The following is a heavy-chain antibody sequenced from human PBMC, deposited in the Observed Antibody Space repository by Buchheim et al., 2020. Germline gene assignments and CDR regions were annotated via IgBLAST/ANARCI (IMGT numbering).Heavy chain of an antibody. J-gene: IGHJ6*02. Sequence: VQLVESGGGVVQPGRSLRLSCAASGFTFSSYGMHWVRQAPGKGLEWVAVISYDGSNKYYADSVKGRFTISRDNSKNTLYLQMNSLRAEDTAVYYCAKSYLGYGGNSYYYYGMDVWGQGTT. V-gene: IGHV3-30*18. D-gene: IGHD4-23*01. CDR3: AKSYLGYGGNSYYYYGMDV. CDR2: ISYDGSNK. CDR1: GFTFSSYG.